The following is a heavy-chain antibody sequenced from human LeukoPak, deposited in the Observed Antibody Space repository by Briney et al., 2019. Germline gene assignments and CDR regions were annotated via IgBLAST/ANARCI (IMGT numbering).Heavy chain of an antibody. CDR3: ARGRGAGNVIYYGMDV. J-gene: IGHJ6*02. D-gene: IGHD1-1*01. V-gene: IGHV4-39*07. CDR1: GGSISSSSYY. Sequence: SETLSLTCTVSGGSISSSSYYWGWIRQPPGKGLEWIGEINHSGSTNYNPSLKSRVTISVDTSKNQFSLKLSSVTAADTAVYYCARGRGAGNVIYYGMDVWGQGTTVTVSS. CDR2: INHSGST.